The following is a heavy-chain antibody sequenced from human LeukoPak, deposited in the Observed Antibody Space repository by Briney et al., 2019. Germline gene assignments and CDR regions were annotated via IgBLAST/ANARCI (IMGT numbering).Heavy chain of an antibody. V-gene: IGHV4-39*01. CDR3: ARHAEDYGDYFDY. J-gene: IGHJ4*02. Sequence: SETLSLTCTVSGGSISSSNYYWGWIRQPPGKGLEWIGRIYYSGSTYYNPSLKSRVTISVDTSKNRFSLKLSSVTAADTAVYYCARHAEDYGDYFDYWGQGTLLTVSS. CDR2: IYYSGST. CDR1: GGSISSSNYY. D-gene: IGHD4-17*01.